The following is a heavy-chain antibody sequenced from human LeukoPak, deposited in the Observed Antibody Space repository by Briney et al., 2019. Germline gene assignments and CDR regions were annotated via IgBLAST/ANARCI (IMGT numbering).Heavy chain of an antibody. CDR2: ISGSGDKT. V-gene: IGHV3-23*01. CDR1: GFTFSSNG. D-gene: IGHD1-26*01. J-gene: IGHJ4*02. Sequence: GGSLRLSCGASGFTFSSNGMSWVRQAPGKGLEWVSAISGSGDKTYYADSVKGRFTISRDNSKNTLYLQMNSLRAEDTAVYYCARDQGDSGSYFTYWGQGTLVTVSS. CDR3: ARDQGDSGSYFTY.